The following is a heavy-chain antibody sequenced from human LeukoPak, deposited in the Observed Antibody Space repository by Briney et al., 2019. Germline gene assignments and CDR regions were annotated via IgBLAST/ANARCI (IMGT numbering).Heavy chain of an antibody. CDR2: ISTSSSYI. V-gene: IGHV3-21*01. D-gene: IGHD3-9*01. Sequence: GGSLRLSCAASGFTISSYGMNWVRQAPGKGLEWVSSISTSSSYIKYADSVKGRFTISRDNARNSLSLQMNSLTAEDTAVYYCASPGSISTGGPIWGQGSLVTVSS. CDR3: ASPGSISTGGPI. J-gene: IGHJ4*02. CDR1: GFTISSYG.